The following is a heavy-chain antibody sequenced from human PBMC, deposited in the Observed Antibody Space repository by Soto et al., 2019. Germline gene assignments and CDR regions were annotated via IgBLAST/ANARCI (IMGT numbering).Heavy chain of an antibody. CDR3: ARDSWDYYGMDV. V-gene: IGHV3-30-3*01. CDR1: GFTFSSYA. Sequence: QVQLVESGGGVVQPGRSLRLSCAASGFTFSSYAMHWVRQAPGKGLERVAVISYDGSNKYYADSVKGRFTISRDNSKNTLYLQMNSLRAEDTAVYYCARDSWDYYGMDVWGQGTTVTVSS. D-gene: IGHD3-16*01. CDR2: ISYDGSNK. J-gene: IGHJ6*02.